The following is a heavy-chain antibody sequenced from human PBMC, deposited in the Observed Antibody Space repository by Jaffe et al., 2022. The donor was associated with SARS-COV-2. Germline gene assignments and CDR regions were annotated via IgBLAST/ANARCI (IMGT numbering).Heavy chain of an antibody. CDR3: AREGQLGAYYYGLDV. CDR2: INQDGSEE. CDR1: GFTFSSYW. J-gene: IGHJ6*02. Sequence: EVQVVESGGGLVQPGKSLEVSCAASGFTFSSYWMSWVRQAPGKGLEWVANINQDGSEEYYVDSVKGRFTISRDNAANSLFLQMNSLRAEDTAIYYCAREGQLGAYYYGLDVWGQGTTVTVSS. D-gene: IGHD3-16*01. V-gene: IGHV3-7*03.